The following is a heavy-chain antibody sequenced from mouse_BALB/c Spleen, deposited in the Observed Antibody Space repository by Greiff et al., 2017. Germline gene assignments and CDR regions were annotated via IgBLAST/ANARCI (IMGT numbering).Heavy chain of an antibody. CDR3: ARERTVYDYDGYFDY. V-gene: IGHV5-9-4*01. CDR1: GFTFSSYA. J-gene: IGHJ2*01. CDR2: ISSGGSYT. D-gene: IGHD2-4*01. Sequence: DVQLVESGGGLVKPGGSLKLSCAASGFTFSSYAMSWVRQSPEKRLEWVAEISSGGSYTYYPDTVTGRFTISRDNAKNTLYLEMSSLRSEDTAMYYCARERTVYDYDGYFDYWGQGTTLTVSS.